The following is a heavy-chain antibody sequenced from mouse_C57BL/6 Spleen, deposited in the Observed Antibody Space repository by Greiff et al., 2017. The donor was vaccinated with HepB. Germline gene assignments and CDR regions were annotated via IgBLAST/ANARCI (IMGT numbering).Heavy chain of an antibody. J-gene: IGHJ4*01. V-gene: IGHV1-55*01. CDR1: GYTFTSYW. Sequence: VQLQQSGAELVKPGASVKMSCKASGYTFTSYWITWVKQRPGQGLEWIGDIYPGSGSTNYNEKFKSKATLTVDTSSSTAYMQLSSLTSDDSAVYYCARGGGQLRLREAMDYWGKGTSVTVSS. CDR2: IYPGSGST. CDR3: ARGGGQLRLREAMDY. D-gene: IGHD3-2*02.